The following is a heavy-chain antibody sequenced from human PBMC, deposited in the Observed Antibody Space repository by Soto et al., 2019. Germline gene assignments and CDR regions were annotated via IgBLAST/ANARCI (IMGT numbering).Heavy chain of an antibody. Sequence: SETLSLTCAVSGGSISSSNWWSWVRQPPGKGLEWIGEIYHSGSTNYNPSLKSRVTISVDKSKNQFSLKLSSVTAADTAVYYCARDYCTNGVCYSYFDYWGQGTLVTVSS. CDR2: IYHSGST. V-gene: IGHV4-4*02. CDR1: GGSISSSNW. CDR3: ARDYCTNGVCYSYFDY. J-gene: IGHJ4*02. D-gene: IGHD2-8*01.